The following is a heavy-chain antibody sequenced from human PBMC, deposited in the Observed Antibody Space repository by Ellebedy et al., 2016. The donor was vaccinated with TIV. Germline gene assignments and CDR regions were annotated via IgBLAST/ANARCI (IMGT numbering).Heavy chain of an antibody. Sequence: MPSETLSLTCTVSGASISTGDYYWSWIRQPPGKGLEWIGYIYYSGSTNYNPSLKSRVTISVDTSKNQFSLKLSSVTAADTAVYYCARPIVGATNAFDIWGQGTMVTVSS. J-gene: IGHJ3*02. CDR2: IYYSGST. CDR3: ARPIVGATNAFDI. V-gene: IGHV4-30-4*01. D-gene: IGHD1-26*01. CDR1: GASISTGDYY.